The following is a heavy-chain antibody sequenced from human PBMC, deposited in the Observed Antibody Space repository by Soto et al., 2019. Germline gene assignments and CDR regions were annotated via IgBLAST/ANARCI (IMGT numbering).Heavy chain of an antibody. Sequence: GGSLRLSCAASGFTFSNAWMSWVRQAPGKGLEWVGRIKNKTDGGTTDYAAPVKGRFTISRDDSKNTLYLQMNSLKTEDSAMYYCTTRGEYYYYYYMDVWGKGTTVTVSS. D-gene: IGHD4-17*01. CDR1: GFTFSNAW. V-gene: IGHV3-15*01. CDR2: IKNKTDGGTT. J-gene: IGHJ6*03. CDR3: TTRGEYYYYYYMDV.